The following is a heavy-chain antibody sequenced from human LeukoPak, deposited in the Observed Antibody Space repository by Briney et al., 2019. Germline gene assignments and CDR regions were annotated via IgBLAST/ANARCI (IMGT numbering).Heavy chain of an antibody. CDR1: GFTFSSYW. D-gene: IGHD3-16*01. Sequence: GGSLRLSFAASGFTFSSYWMSWVRQAPGKGLEWVANIKQDGSEKYYVDSVKGRFTISRDNAKNSLYLQMNSLRAEDTAVYYCASWGTDDAFDIWGQGTMVTVSS. J-gene: IGHJ3*02. V-gene: IGHV3-7*01. CDR2: IKQDGSEK. CDR3: ASWGTDDAFDI.